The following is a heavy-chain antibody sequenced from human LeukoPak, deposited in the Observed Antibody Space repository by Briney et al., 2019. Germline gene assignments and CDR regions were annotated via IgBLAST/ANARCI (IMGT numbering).Heavy chain of an antibody. D-gene: IGHD5-12*01. Sequence: ASVKVSCKASGYTFTGYYMHWVRQAPGQGLEWMGWINPNSGGTNYAQKFQGRVTMTRNTSISTAYMELSRLRSDDTAVYYCARARGYSGYDAFDIWGQGTMVTVSS. CDR3: ARARGYSGYDAFDI. V-gene: IGHV1-2*02. CDR1: GYTFTGYY. CDR2: INPNSGGT. J-gene: IGHJ3*02.